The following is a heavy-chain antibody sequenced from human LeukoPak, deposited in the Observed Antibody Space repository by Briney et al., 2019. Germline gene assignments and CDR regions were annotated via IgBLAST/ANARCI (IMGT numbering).Heavy chain of an antibody. V-gene: IGHV1-2*02. Sequence: ASVKVSCKASGYTFTGYYMHWVRQAPGQGLEWMGWINPNSGGTNYAQKFQGRVTMTRDTSISTAYMELSRLRSDDTAVYYCARAAPAPYYYYGMDVWGQGTTVTVSS. CDR3: ARAAPAPYYYYGMDV. D-gene: IGHD6-13*01. J-gene: IGHJ6*02. CDR1: GYTFTGYY. CDR2: INPNSGGT.